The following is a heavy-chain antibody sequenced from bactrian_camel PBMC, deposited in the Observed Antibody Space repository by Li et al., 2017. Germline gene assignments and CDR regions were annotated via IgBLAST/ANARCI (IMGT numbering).Heavy chain of an antibody. V-gene: IGHV3S1*01. CDR3: ANSGRASGGPDFGY. Sequence: HVQLVDSGGASVQTGGSLRLSCAFSGNTRNTHCMAWFRQAPGKEREGVAFVDGTGNTAVADSVKGRFTISKDDAKYTLYLQLNGLKTEDTAMYYCANSGRASGGPDFGYWGQGTQVTVS. J-gene: IGHJ6*01. CDR1: GNTRNTHC. CDR2: VDGTGNT. D-gene: IGHD5*01.